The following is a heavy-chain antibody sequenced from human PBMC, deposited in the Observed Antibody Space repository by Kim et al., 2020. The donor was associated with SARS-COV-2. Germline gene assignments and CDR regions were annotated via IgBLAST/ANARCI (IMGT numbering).Heavy chain of an antibody. CDR3: ARDRVLAYCGGDCPHDAFDI. V-gene: IGHV3-33*01. CDR2: IWYDGSNK. Sequence: GGSLRLSCAASGFTFSSYGMHWVRQAPGKGLEWVAVIWYDGSNKYYADSVKGRFTISRDNSKNTLYLQMNSLRAEDTAVYYCARDRVLAYCGGDCPHDAFDIWGQGTMVTVSS. J-gene: IGHJ3*02. CDR1: GFTFSSYG. D-gene: IGHD2-21*02.